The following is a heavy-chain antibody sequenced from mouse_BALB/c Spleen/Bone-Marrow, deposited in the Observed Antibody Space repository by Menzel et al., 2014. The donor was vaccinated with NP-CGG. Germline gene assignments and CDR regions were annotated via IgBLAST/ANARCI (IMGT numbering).Heavy chain of an antibody. J-gene: IGHJ4*01. CDR2: IRSKSNNYAT. Sequence: VEXGGGLVQPKGSLKLSCAASGFTFNTYAMNWVRQAPGKGLEWVARIRSKSNNYATYYADSVKDRFTISRDDSQNMLYLQMNNLKTEDTAMYYCVXHGYFXNYYYAXDXWX. D-gene: IGHD2-1*01. CDR3: VXHGYFXNYYYAXDX. V-gene: IGHV10-1*02. CDR1: GFTFNTYA.